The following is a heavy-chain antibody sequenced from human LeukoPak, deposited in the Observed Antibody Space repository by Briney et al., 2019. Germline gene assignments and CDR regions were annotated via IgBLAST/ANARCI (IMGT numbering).Heavy chain of an antibody. CDR3: ARGPPPYYGSGSYYKYYFDY. J-gene: IGHJ4*02. Sequence: PSETLSLTCAVSGGSFSGYYWSWIRQPPGKGLEWVGEINHRGSTNYNPSLKSRVTISVDTSKNQFSLKLSSVTAADTAVYYCARGPPPYYGSGSYYKYYFDYWGQGTLVTVSS. CDR2: INHRGST. D-gene: IGHD3-10*01. CDR1: GGSFSGYY. V-gene: IGHV4-34*01.